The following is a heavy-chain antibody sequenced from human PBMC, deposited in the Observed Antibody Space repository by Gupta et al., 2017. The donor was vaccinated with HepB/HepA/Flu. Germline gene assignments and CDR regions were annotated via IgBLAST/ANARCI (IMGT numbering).Heavy chain of an antibody. CDR2: IIPILGIA. V-gene: IGHV1-69*04. J-gene: IGHJ6*02. Sequence: QVQLVQSGAEVKKPGSSVKVSCKASGGTFSSYAISWVRQAPGQGLEWMGRIIPILGIANYAQKFQGRVTITADKSTSTAYMELSSLRSEDTAVYYCASLVPAAMTYYYYGMDVWGQGTTVTVSS. CDR1: GGTFSSYA. D-gene: IGHD2-2*01. CDR3: ASLVPAAMTYYYYGMDV.